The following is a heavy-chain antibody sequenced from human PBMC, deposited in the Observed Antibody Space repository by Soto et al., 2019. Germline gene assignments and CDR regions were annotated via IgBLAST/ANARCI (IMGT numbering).Heavy chain of an antibody. D-gene: IGHD2-15*01. Sequence: EVQLVESGGDLVQPGRSLRLSCAASGFSFGDYGMHWVRQAPGKGLEWVSGISWKSVSIGFADSVKGRFTISRDNAKNLLYLQMNSLSAEDTALYHCAKSRGGTANGLDVWGQGTTVTVSS. V-gene: IGHV3-9*01. J-gene: IGHJ6*02. CDR1: GFSFGDYG. CDR2: ISWKSVSI. CDR3: AKSRGGTANGLDV.